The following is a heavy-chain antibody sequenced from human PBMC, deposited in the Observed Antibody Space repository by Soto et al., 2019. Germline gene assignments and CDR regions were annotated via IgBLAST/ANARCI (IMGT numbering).Heavy chain of an antibody. CDR2: IWYDSSNV. D-gene: IGHD2-15*01. V-gene: IGHV3-33*03. CDR3: AKDLGVALATLTLDY. CDR1: GFTFSSYG. Sequence: GGSLRLSCAASGFTFSSYGMHWVRQAPGKGLEWVAVIWYDSSNVHYADSVKGRFTISRDNAKNSLSLQMNTLRAEDTAVYYCAKDLGVALATLTLDYWGQGTLVTVSS. J-gene: IGHJ4*02.